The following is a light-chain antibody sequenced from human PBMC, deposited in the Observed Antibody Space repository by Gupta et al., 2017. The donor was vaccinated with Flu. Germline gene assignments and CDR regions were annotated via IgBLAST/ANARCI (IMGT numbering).Light chain of an antibody. CDR1: QSVSTY. Sequence: IVLTQSPATLSLSAGERATVSCRASQSVSTYLAWYQQKPGQAPRPLIYEVSNRANSIPDRVSGSAYGTNFTLTLSSPEHEDFAACYVQHRDGWRTFVQGTKVEI. V-gene: IGKV3-11*01. J-gene: IGKJ1*01. CDR2: EVS. CDR3: QHRDGWRT.